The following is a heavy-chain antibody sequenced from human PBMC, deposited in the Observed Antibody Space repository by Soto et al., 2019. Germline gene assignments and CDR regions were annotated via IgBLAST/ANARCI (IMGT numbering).Heavy chain of an antibody. CDR1: GFTFTAYD. CDR3: RTYSYGQGADY. Sequence: GGSLRLSCEASGFTFTAYDMNLVRQAPGKGLEWVSGVNVNGGGTYDADSVKGGFSISIDDSKNTGYLQMNMLRGEDTAVYYCRTYSYGQGADYWGQGTLVPVSS. CDR2: VNVNGGGT. J-gene: IGHJ4*02. D-gene: IGHD5-18*01. V-gene: IGHV3-23*01.